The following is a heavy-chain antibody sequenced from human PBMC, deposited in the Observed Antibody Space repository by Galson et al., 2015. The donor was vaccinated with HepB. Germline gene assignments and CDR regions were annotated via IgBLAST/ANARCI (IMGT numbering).Heavy chain of an antibody. Sequence: SLRLSCAASGFTFSSYGMHWVRQAPGKGLEWVAVIWYDGSNKYYADSVKGRFTISRDNSKNTLYLQMNSLRAEDTAVYYCARDPDCSSTSCYLGSGAFDIWGQGTMVTVSS. CDR2: IWYDGSNK. V-gene: IGHV3-33*01. CDR1: GFTFSSYG. J-gene: IGHJ3*02. D-gene: IGHD2-2*01. CDR3: ARDPDCSSTSCYLGSGAFDI.